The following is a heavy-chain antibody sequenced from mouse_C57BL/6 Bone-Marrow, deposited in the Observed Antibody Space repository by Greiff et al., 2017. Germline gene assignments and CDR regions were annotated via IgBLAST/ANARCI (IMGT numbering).Heavy chain of an antibody. CDR3: AREPIYDGYPCYAMDY. V-gene: IGHV1-22*01. D-gene: IGHD2-3*01. J-gene: IGHJ4*01. CDR1: GYTFTDYN. CDR2: INPNNGGT. Sequence: VQLQQSGPELVKPGASVKMSCKASGYTFTDYNMHWVKQSHGKSLEWIGYINPNNGGTSYNQKFKGKATLTVNKSSSTAYMELRSLTSEDSAVYYCAREPIYDGYPCYAMDYWGQGTSVTVSS.